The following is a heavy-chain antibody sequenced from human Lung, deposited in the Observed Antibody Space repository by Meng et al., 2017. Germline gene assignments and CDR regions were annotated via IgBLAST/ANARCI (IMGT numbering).Heavy chain of an antibody. V-gene: IGHV4-4*02. CDR3: ARGYYSDSH. CDR1: GASIDTDNW. CDR2: IHHSGST. J-gene: IGHJ4*02. D-gene: IGHD3-22*01. Sequence: QVQLQQWGAGLLKPSETLSLTCAVYGASIDTDNWWTWVRQSPGKGLEWIGEIHHSGSTNYNPSLKSRVILSVDKSKNQFSLKVNSVTAADTAVYYCARGYYSDSHWGQGTLVTVSS.